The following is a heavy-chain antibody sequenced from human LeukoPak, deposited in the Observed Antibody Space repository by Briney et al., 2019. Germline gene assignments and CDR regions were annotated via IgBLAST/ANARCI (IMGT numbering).Heavy chain of an antibody. J-gene: IGHJ4*02. D-gene: IGHD6-6*01. CDR3: ARADLAALTFFDY. Sequence: PSETLSLTCTVSGYSISSGYYWGWIRQPPGKGLEWIGSIYHSGSTYYNPSLKSRVTISVDTSKNQFSLKLSSVTAADTAVYYCARADLAALTFFDYWGQGTLVTVSS. V-gene: IGHV4-38-2*02. CDR2: IYHSGST. CDR1: GYSISSGYY.